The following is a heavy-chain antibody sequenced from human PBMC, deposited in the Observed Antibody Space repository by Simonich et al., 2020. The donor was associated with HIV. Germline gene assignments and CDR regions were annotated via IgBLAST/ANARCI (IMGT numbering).Heavy chain of an antibody. J-gene: IGHJ4*02. CDR3: ARDGRKGSSTSCSDY. Sequence: EVQLVESRGGLVKPGGSLRLSCAASGFTFSCYSMNWVRQAPGKGLEWVSSISSSSSYIYYADSVKGRFTISRDNAKNSLYLQMNSLRAEETAVYYCARDGRKGSSTSCSDYWGQGTLVTVSS. D-gene: IGHD2-2*01. V-gene: IGHV3-21*01. CDR1: GFTFSCYS. CDR2: ISSSSSYI.